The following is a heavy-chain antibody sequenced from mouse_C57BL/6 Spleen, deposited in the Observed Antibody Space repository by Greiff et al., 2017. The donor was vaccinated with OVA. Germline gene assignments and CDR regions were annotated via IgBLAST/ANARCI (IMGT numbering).Heavy chain of an antibody. Sequence: QVQLKQPGAELVMPGASVKLSCKASGYTFTSYWMHWVKQRPGQGLEWIGEIDPSDSYTNYNQKFKGKSTLTVDKSSSTAYMQLSSLTSEDSAVYYCARGGITTVGGYFDYWGQGTTLTVSS. J-gene: IGHJ2*01. V-gene: IGHV1-69*01. D-gene: IGHD1-1*01. CDR1: GYTFTSYW. CDR2: IDPSDSYT. CDR3: ARGGITTVGGYFDY.